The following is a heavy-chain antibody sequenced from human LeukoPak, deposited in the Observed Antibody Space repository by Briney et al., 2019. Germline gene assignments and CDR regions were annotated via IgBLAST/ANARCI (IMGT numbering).Heavy chain of an antibody. CDR3: ASDSGHAFYF. CDR1: GFTFSTAW. V-gene: IGHV3-74*01. D-gene: IGHD3-10*01. CDR2: IYSDGSDK. Sequence: PGGSLRLSCAASGFTFSTAWMLWVRQAPGKGLVWVSRIYSDGSDKTYADSVRGRFTISRDNAKNTVYLQMNSLRAEDSAVYYCASDSGHAFYFWGQGTMVTVSS. J-gene: IGHJ3*01.